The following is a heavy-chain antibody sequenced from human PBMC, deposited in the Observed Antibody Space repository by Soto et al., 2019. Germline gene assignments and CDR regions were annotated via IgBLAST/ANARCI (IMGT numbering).Heavy chain of an antibody. CDR1: GFTFSSYA. V-gene: IGHV3-30-3*01. CDR3: ASRMDYYDFWGAYFDY. J-gene: IGHJ4*02. Sequence: GGSLRLSCAASGFTFSSYAMHWVRQAPGKGLEWVAVISYHGTNIYYADSVRGRFTISRDNSKNTLYLQMNSLRAEDTAVYYCASRMDYYDFWGAYFDYWGQGTLVTVSS. CDR2: ISYHGTNI. D-gene: IGHD3-3*01.